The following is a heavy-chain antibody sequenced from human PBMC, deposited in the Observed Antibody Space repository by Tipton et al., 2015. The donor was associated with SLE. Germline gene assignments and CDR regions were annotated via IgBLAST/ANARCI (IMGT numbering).Heavy chain of an antibody. CDR2: FYTSGST. CDR1: AGSITSGRYY. J-gene: IGHJ3*02. V-gene: IGHV4-61*02. CDR3: ARDGGSHDAFVI. Sequence: TLSLTCTVSAGSITSGRYYWSWIRQPAGKGLEWIGRFYTSGSTNYNPSLKSRVTISVDTSKNQFSLKLTSVTAADTAVFYCARDGGSHDAFVIWGQGTMDTVSS. D-gene: IGHD3-16*01.